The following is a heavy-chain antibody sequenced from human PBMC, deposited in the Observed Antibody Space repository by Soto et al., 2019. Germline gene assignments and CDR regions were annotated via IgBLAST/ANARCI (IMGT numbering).Heavy chain of an antibody. CDR2: ISSSSSTI. CDR1: GFTFSSYA. D-gene: IGHD3-16*01. Sequence: GGSLRLSCAASGFTFSSYAMSWVRQAPGKGLEWVSYISSSSSTIYYADSVKGRFTISRDNAKNSLYLQMNSLRAEDTAVYYCARDPGDAIDYWGQGTLVTVSS. J-gene: IGHJ4*02. V-gene: IGHV3-48*01. CDR3: ARDPGDAIDY.